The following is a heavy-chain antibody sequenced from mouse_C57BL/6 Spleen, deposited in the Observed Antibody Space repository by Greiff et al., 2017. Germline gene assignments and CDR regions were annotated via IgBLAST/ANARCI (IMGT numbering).Heavy chain of an antibody. D-gene: IGHD1-1*01. Sequence: EVKLMESGGGLVQPGGSLKLSCAASGFTFSDYYMYWVRPTPEKRLEWVAYISNGGGSTYYPDTVKGRFTISRDNAKNTLYLQMSRLKSEDTAMYYCARQTDYGSSYWYFDVWGTGTTVTVSS. V-gene: IGHV5-12*01. CDR3: ARQTDYGSSYWYFDV. J-gene: IGHJ1*03. CDR2: ISNGGGST. CDR1: GFTFSDYY.